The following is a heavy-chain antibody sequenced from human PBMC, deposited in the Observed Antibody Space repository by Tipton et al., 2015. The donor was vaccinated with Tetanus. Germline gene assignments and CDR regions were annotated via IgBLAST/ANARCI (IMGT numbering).Heavy chain of an antibody. J-gene: IGHJ6*02. CDR1: GGSINSGGYY. Sequence: TLSLTCTVSGGSINSGGYYWSWLRQHPGKGLEWIGYIYYTGNTYYNPSLKSRVTISVDTSNNQFTLRLISVTAADTAVYFCEGDDYYETSLRDYYGEEVWGQGTTVTVSS. D-gene: IGHD3-16*01. V-gene: IGHV4-31*03. CDR2: IYYTGNT. CDR3: EGDDYYETSLRDYYGEEV.